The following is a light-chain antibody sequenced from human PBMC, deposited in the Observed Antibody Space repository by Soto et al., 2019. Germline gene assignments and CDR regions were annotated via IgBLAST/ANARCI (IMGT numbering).Light chain of an antibody. CDR3: QQYGSSPLT. Sequence: EIVMTQSPATLSVSPGERVTLSCRASQKMRSDLAWYQQKPGQTHKVLIYRAYTRATGIQDRFSGSGSGTDFTLTIRRLEAEDFAVYYCQQYGSSPLTFGGGTKVDIK. J-gene: IGKJ4*01. CDR1: QKMRSD. V-gene: IGKV3-20*01. CDR2: RAY.